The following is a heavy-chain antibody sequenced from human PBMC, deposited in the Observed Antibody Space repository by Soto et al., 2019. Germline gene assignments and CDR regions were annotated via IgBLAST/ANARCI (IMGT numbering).Heavy chain of an antibody. CDR2: IDYSGST. D-gene: IGHD1-7*01. Sequence: QVQLQESGPGLVKPSETLSLTCTVSGGSISSYYWSWIRQPPGKGLEWIGYIDYSGSTNYNPSLKSRVTIAVDTSKNQFALKLSSVTAADTAVYYGAREGPTGPIGLYYYYGMDVWGQGTTVTVSS. CDR3: AREGPTGPIGLYYYYGMDV. CDR1: GGSISSYY. V-gene: IGHV4-59*01. J-gene: IGHJ6*02.